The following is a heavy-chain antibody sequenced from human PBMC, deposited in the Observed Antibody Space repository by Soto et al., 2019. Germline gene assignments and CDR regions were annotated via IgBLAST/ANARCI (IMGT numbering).Heavy chain of an antibody. J-gene: IGHJ4*02. CDR1: GGSVSSGSYY. V-gene: IGHV4-61*01. D-gene: IGHD2-2*01. CDR2: IYYSGST. Sequence: PSETLSLTCTVSGGSVSSGSYYWSWIRQPPGKGLEWIGYIYYSGSTNYNPSLKSRVTISVDTSKNQFSLKLSSVTAADTAVYYCARGGDDIVVVPAATSDYWGQGTLVTVSS. CDR3: ARGGDDIVVVPAATSDY.